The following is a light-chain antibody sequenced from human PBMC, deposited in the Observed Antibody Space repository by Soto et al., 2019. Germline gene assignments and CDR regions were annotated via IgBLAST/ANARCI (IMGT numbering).Light chain of an antibody. CDR3: QLYGGSPIFS. J-gene: IGKJ2*01. CDR1: QSISSSY. CDR2: AAS. V-gene: IGKV3-20*01. Sequence: EIVWTQSPGTLSLSPGEVGTLSCRASQSISSSYLAWYQQKPGQSPRLLIYAASSRATGIPDRFSGSGSGTDFTLTISRLEPEDFAVYYCQLYGGSPIFSFGQGTKLEIK.